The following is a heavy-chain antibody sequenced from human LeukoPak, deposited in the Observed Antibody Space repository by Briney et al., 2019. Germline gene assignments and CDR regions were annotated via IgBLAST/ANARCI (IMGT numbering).Heavy chain of an antibody. J-gene: IGHJ4*02. CDR1: GGSISSSSYY. Sequence: SETLSLTCTVSGGSISSSSYYWGWIRQPPGKGLEWIGSIYYSGSTYYNPSLKSRVTISVDTSKNQFSLKLSSVTAADTAVYYCARRHSMGYGSGSYYFGYWGQGTLVTVSS. CDR3: ARRHSMGYGSGSYYFGY. D-gene: IGHD3-10*01. V-gene: IGHV4-39*01. CDR2: IYYSGST.